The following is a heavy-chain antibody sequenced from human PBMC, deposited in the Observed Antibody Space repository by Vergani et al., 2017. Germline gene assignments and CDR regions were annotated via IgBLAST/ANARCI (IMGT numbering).Heavy chain of an antibody. Sequence: QVQLQESGPGLVKPSQTLSLTCTVSGGSISSGDYYWSWIRQPPGKGLEWIGYIYYSGSTYYNLSLKSRVTISVDTSKNQFSLKLSSVTAADTAVYYCAGDKWITMVRGVISFFDYWGQGTLVTVSS. CDR2: IYYSGST. J-gene: IGHJ4*02. D-gene: IGHD3-10*01. CDR1: GGSISSGDYY. V-gene: IGHV4-30-4*08. CDR3: AGDKWITMVRGVISFFDY.